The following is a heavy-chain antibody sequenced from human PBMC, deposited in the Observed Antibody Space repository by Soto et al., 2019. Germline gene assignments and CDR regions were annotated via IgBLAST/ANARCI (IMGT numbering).Heavy chain of an antibody. J-gene: IGHJ6*03. CDR1: GFTFSSYD. CDR2: ISYDGSNK. Sequence: GGSLRVSCAAPGFTFSSYDMHWVRQAPGKGLEWVAVISYDGSNKYYADSVKGRFTISRDNSKNTPYLQMNSMRAEDTAVYYCATDPNRRGWDGYYYYYYLDCWGKGATVTVSS. D-gene: IGHD6-19*01. V-gene: IGHV3-30*03. CDR3: ATDPNRRGWDGYYYYYYLDC.